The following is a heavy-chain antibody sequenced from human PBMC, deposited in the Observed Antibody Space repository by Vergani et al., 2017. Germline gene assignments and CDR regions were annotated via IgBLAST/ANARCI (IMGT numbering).Heavy chain of an antibody. CDR3: ARGWGIAAAGTALDY. V-gene: IGHV4-39*01. J-gene: IGHJ4*02. CDR2: IYYSGST. Sequence: QLQLQESGPGLVKPSETLSLTCTVSGGSISSSSYYWGWIRQPPGKGLEWIGSIYYSGSTYYNPSLKSRVTISVDTSKNQFSLKLCSVPAADTAVYYCARGWGIAAAGTALDYWGQGTLVTVSS. D-gene: IGHD6-13*01. CDR1: GGSISSSSYY.